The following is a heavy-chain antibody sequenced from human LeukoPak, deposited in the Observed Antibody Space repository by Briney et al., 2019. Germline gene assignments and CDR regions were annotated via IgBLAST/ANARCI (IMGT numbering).Heavy chain of an antibody. CDR3: ARVRWGGLYYFDY. Sequence: GGSLRLSCAASGFTFSSYAMHWVRQAPGKGLEWVAVISYDGSNKYYADSVKGRFTISRDNAKNTLYLQMNSLRAEDTAVYYCARVRWGGLYYFDYWGQGTLVTVSS. D-gene: IGHD3-16*01. V-gene: IGHV3-30*04. CDR1: GFTFSSYA. CDR2: ISYDGSNK. J-gene: IGHJ4*02.